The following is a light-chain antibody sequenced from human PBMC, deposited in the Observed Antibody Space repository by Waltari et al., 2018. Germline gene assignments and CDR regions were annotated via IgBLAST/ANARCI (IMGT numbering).Light chain of an antibody. CDR1: KLGDKY. CDR3: QAWDSDPV. J-gene: IGLJ3*02. V-gene: IGLV3-1*01. Sequence: SYEVTQPPSVSVSPGQTASLPCSGDKLGDKYVSCYQPKPRQSPLLVIYQGFTLHSGXXXRFSGSNSGNTATLTISGTQAMDEADYFCQAWDSDPVFGGGTKLTVL. CDR2: QGF.